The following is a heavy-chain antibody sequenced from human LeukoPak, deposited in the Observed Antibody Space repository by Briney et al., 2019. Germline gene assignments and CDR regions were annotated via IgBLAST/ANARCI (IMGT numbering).Heavy chain of an antibody. V-gene: IGHV4-61*02. CDR2: IYTSGST. Sequence: PSETLSLTCTVSGGSISSGSYYWSWIRQPAGKGLEWIGRIYTSGSTNYNPSLKSRVTISVDTSKNQFSLKLSSVTAADTAVYYCARESTTVTKSRGPFDYWGQGTLVTVSS. CDR1: GGSISSGSYY. CDR3: ARESTTVTKSRGPFDY. D-gene: IGHD4-11*01. J-gene: IGHJ4*02.